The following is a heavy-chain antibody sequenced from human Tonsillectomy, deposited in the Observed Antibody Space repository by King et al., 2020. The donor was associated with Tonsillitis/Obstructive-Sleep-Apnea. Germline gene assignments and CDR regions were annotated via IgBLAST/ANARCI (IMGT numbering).Heavy chain of an antibody. CDR1: GFTFSNYE. D-gene: IGHD6-13*01. V-gene: IGHV3-48*03. CDR2: ITSSASTI. CDR3: ARENLEAAAGFYMDV. Sequence: DVQLVESGGGLVQPGGSLRLSCAASGFTFSNYEMNWVRQAPGKGLEWVSYITSSASTIYYADSVKGRFTISRDNAKNSLYLQMNSLRVEDTAVYYCARENLEAAAGFYMDVWGKGTTVTVSS. J-gene: IGHJ6*03.